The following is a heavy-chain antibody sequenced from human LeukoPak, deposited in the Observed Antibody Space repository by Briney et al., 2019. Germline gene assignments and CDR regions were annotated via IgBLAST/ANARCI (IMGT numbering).Heavy chain of an antibody. CDR2: ISYDGSNK. Sequence: GSLRLSCAASGFTFGSYGMHWVRQAPGKGLEWVAVISYDGSNKYYADSVKGRFTISRDNSKNTLYLQTNSLRAEDTAVYYCANPGGYGYALAYWGQGTLVTVSS. CDR1: GFTFGSYG. J-gene: IGHJ4*02. D-gene: IGHD5-18*01. CDR3: ANPGGYGYALAY. V-gene: IGHV3-30*18.